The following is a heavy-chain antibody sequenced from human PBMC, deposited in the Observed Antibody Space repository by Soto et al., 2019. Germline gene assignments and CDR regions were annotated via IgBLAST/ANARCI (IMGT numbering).Heavy chain of an antibody. CDR1: GFTFDDYG. CDR2: IRNGGST. Sequence: GGSLRLSCAASGFTFDDYGMSWVRQAPGKGLEWVSGIRNGGSTGYADSVKGRFTISRDNAKNSLYLQMNSLRAEDTAVYYCARDELYSSSWHYYYYGMDVWGQGTTVTVSS. V-gene: IGHV3-20*04. J-gene: IGHJ6*02. D-gene: IGHD6-13*01. CDR3: ARDELYSSSWHYYYYGMDV.